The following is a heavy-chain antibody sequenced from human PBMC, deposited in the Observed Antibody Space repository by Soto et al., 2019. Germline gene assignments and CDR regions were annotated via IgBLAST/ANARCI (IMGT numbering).Heavy chain of an antibody. D-gene: IGHD3-16*02. CDR1: GGTFSSYA. CDR3: GRGQGGSYRTPYYYYGMDV. Sequence: SVKVSCKASGGTFSSYAISWVRQAPGQGLEWMGGIIPIFGTANYAQKFQGRVTITADEATSTAYMELSSLRSEDTAVYYCGRGQGGSYRTPYYYYGMDVWGQGTTVTVSS. V-gene: IGHV1-69*13. CDR2: IIPIFGTA. J-gene: IGHJ6*02.